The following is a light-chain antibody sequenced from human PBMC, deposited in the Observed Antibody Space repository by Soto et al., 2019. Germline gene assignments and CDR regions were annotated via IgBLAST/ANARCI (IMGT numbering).Light chain of an antibody. CDR2: DVS. Sequence: QSALTQPASVSGSPGQSITISCTGTSSDVGFYNYVSWYQQHPGKAPKLMIYDVSNRPSGVSNRFSGSKSGNTASLTISGLQAEDEAEYYCSSYTGSSTLVFGGGTKLTVL. CDR3: SSYTGSSTLV. J-gene: IGLJ2*01. CDR1: SSDVGFYNY. V-gene: IGLV2-14*01.